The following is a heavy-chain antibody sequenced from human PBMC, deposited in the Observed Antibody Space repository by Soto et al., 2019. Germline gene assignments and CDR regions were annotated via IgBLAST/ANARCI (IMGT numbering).Heavy chain of an antibody. D-gene: IGHD4-4*01. V-gene: IGHV4-31*03. CDR1: GGSISSGGYY. CDR3: ARGLNTVTTGNWFDPWGQGTLVTVSSGPTGGSLKLSSVTAADTAVYYCASVTTYYYYMDV. J-gene: IGHJ6*03. CDR2: IYYSGST. Sequence: SETLSLTCTVSGGSISSGGYYWSWIRQHPGKGLEWIGYIYYSGSTYYNPSLKSRVTISVDTSKNQFSLKLSSVTAADTAVYYCARGLNTVTTGNWFDPWGQGTLVTVSSGPTGGSLKLSSVTAADTAVYYCASVTTYYYYMDVWGKGTTVTVSS.